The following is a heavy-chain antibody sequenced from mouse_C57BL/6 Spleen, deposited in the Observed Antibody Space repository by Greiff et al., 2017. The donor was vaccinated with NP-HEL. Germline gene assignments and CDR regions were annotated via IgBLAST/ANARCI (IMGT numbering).Heavy chain of an antibody. CDR3: ARYSNYDAMDY. CDR2: INPGSGGT. J-gene: IGHJ4*01. Sequence: VQLQQSGAELVRPGTSVKVSCKASGYAFTNYLIEWVKQRPGQGLEWIGVINPGSGGTNYNEKFKGKATLTADKSSSTAYMQLSSLTSEDSAVYFCARYSNYDAMDYWGKGTSVTVSS. CDR1: GYAFTNYL. D-gene: IGHD2-5*01. V-gene: IGHV1-54*01.